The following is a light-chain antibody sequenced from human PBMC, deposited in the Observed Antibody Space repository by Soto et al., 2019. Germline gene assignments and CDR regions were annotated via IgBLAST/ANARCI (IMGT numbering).Light chain of an antibody. Sequence: EIVLTHSPATLSLSPLERATLSFRASQSVSSNLAWYQQKPGQAPRLLIYGASTRATGIPARFSGSGSGTEFTLTISSLQSEDFAVYYCQQRSNWQVTFGQGTRLEIK. V-gene: IGKV3-15*01. J-gene: IGKJ5*01. CDR3: QQRSNWQVT. CDR1: QSVSSN. CDR2: GAS.